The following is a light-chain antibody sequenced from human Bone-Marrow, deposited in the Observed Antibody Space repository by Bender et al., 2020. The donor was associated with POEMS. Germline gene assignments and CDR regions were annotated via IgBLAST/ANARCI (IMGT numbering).Light chain of an antibody. V-gene: IGLV3-1*01. CDR3: QAWDCESVI. Sequence: SYEVTQPPSVSVSPGQTASITCSGDDLGDKYVAWYQQKPGQSPVLVIYQDTKRPSGIPERFSGSNSGNTATLTISGTQAMDEADYYCQAWDCESVIFGAGTKLTVL. J-gene: IGLJ2*01. CDR1: DLGDKY. CDR2: QDT.